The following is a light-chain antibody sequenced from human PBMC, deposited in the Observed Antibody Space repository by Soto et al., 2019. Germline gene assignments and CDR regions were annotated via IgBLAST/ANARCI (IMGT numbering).Light chain of an antibody. V-gene: IGKV3-15*01. Sequence: EIVMTQSPATLSVSPGERATLSCRASQSVSSNLAWYQQKPGQAPRLLIYGASTRATDIPARFSGSGSGTEFTLTISGLQSEDFAVYYCQHYNNWWTFGQGTKVEIK. J-gene: IGKJ1*01. CDR3: QHYNNWWT. CDR2: GAS. CDR1: QSVSSN.